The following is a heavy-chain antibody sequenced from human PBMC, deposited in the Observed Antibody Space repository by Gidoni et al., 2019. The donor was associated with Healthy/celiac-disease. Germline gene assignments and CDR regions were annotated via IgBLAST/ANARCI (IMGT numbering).Heavy chain of an antibody. Sequence: EVQLVESGGGLVLPGGSLRLSCAASGFTFSSYDMNWVRQAPGKGLEWVSYISSSGSTIYYADSVKGRFTISRDNAKNSLYLQMNSLRAEDTAVYYCAREVYNWVDTAMGRWFDPWGQGTLVTVSS. CDR2: ISSSGSTI. V-gene: IGHV3-48*03. D-gene: IGHD5-18*01. CDR3: AREVYNWVDTAMGRWFDP. J-gene: IGHJ5*02. CDR1: GFTFSSYD.